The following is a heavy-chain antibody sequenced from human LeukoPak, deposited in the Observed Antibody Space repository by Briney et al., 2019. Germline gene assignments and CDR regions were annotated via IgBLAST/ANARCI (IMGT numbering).Heavy chain of an antibody. Sequence: SETLSLTCTVSGGSIGDYYWGWIRQPPGKGLEGMGCNHFSGNTNYNPSLKSRLTISVDTSKNQFSLKLISVTAADTAVYYCARPGSTSGWYYYDFWGRGALVTVSS. CDR3: ARPGSTSGWYYYDF. D-gene: IGHD6-19*01. V-gene: IGHV4-59*08. CDR2: NHFSGNT. CDR1: GGSIGDYY. J-gene: IGHJ4*02.